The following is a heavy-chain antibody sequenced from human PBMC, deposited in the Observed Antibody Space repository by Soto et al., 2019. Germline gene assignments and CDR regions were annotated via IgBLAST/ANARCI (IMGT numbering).Heavy chain of an antibody. D-gene: IGHD3-3*01. J-gene: IGHJ4*02. CDR1: GGSFSGYY. Sequence: PSETLSLTCAVYGGSFSGYYWSWIRQPPGKGLEWIGEINHSGSTSYNPSLKSRVTISVDTSKNQFSLKLSSVTAADTAVYYCARGLAEWLLPGKEGNDYWGQGTLVTVSS. V-gene: IGHV4-34*01. CDR3: ARGLAEWLLPGKEGNDY. CDR2: INHSGST.